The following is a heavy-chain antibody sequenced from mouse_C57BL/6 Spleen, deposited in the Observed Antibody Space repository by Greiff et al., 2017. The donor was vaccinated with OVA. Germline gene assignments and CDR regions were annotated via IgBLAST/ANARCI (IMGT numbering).Heavy chain of an antibody. Sequence: EVQLQQSVAELVRPGASVKLSCSASGFNIKNTYMHWVKQRPEQGLEWIGRIDPANGNTKYAPKFQGKATITADTSSNTAYLQLSSLTSEDTAIYYCAIDYYGIRYAMDYWGQGTSVTVSS. CDR1: GFNIKNTY. CDR2: IDPANGNT. V-gene: IGHV14-3*01. D-gene: IGHD1-1*01. J-gene: IGHJ4*01. CDR3: AIDYYGIRYAMDY.